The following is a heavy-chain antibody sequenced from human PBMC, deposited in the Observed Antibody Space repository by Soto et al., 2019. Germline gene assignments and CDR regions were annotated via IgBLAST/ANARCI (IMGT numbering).Heavy chain of an antibody. D-gene: IGHD3-10*01. CDR1: GFNFGPFW. CDR3: ARDRGYPDSFDI. CDR2: INSDGSTI. Sequence: GGSLRLSCAASGFNFGPFWMHWVRQAPGKGLVWVAHINSDGSTIVYADSVKGRFTISRDNAKTTLFLQMNSLRVEDTAVYYCARDRGYPDSFDIWGQGTMVTVSS. J-gene: IGHJ3*02. V-gene: IGHV3-74*01.